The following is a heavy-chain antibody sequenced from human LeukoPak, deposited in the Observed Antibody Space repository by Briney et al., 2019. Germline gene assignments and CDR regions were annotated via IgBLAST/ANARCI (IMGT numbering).Heavy chain of an antibody. CDR3: ASRRGLGYFDL. CDR1: GGSISSGGYY. CDR2: INHSGST. Sequence: PSQTLSLTCTVSGGSISSGGYYWSWIRQPPGKGLEWIGEINHSGSTNYNPSLKSRVTISVDTSKNQFSLKLSSVTAADTAVYYCASRRGLGYFDLWGRGTLVTVSS. V-gene: IGHV4-30-2*01. D-gene: IGHD3-10*01. J-gene: IGHJ2*01.